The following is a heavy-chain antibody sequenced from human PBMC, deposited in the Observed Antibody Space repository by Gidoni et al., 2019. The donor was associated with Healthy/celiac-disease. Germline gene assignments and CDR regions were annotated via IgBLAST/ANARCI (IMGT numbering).Heavy chain of an antibody. Sequence: EVQLVESGGGLVQPGRSLRLSCAASGFTFADYAMHWVRQAPGKGLEWVSGISWNSGSIGYADSVKGRFTISRDNAKNSLYLQMNSLRAEDTALYYCAKDIGTGYNWNYGAFDIWGQRTMVTVSS. V-gene: IGHV3-9*01. D-gene: IGHD1-7*01. J-gene: IGHJ3*02. CDR2: ISWNSGSI. CDR1: GFTFADYA. CDR3: AKDIGTGYNWNYGAFDI.